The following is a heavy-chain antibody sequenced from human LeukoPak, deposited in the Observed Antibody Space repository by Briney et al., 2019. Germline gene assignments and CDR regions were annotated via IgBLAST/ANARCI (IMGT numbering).Heavy chain of an antibody. Sequence: SGPTLVNPTQTLTLTCTFSGFSLSTRGVGVGWIRQPPGKALGWLALIYWDDDKRYSPSLKSRLTITKDTSENQVVLTLTNMHPVDTATYYCAHEFSSSWSHSFDIWGRGTMVTVSS. D-gene: IGHD6-13*01. CDR1: GFSLSTRGVG. CDR3: AHEFSSSWSHSFDI. J-gene: IGHJ3*02. CDR2: IYWDDDK. V-gene: IGHV2-5*02.